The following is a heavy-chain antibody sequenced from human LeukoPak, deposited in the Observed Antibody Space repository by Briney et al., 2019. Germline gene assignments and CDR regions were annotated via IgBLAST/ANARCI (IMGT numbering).Heavy chain of an antibody. V-gene: IGHV1-69*13. CDR1: GGTFSSYA. CDR2: IIPIFGTA. J-gene: IGHJ4*02. D-gene: IGHD6-19*01. CDR3: ARGGIAVAGTDLNFDY. Sequence: SVKVSCKASGGTFSSYAISWVRQAPGQGLEWMGGIIPIFGTANYAQKFQGRVTITADESTSTAYMELSSLRSEDTAVCYCARGGIAVAGTDLNFDYWGQGTLVTVSS.